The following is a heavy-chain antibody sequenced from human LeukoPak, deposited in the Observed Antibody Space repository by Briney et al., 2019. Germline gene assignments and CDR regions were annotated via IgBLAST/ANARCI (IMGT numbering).Heavy chain of an antibody. CDR1: GGSISSYY. J-gene: IGHJ5*02. V-gene: IGHV4-39*01. Sequence: PSETLSLTCTVSGGSISSYYWGWIRQPPGKGLEWIGSIYYSGSTYYNPSLKSRVTISVDTSKNQFSLKLSSVTAADTAVYYCARHYSNYLNWFDPWGQGTLVTVSS. CDR3: ARHYSNYLNWFDP. CDR2: IYYSGST. D-gene: IGHD4-11*01.